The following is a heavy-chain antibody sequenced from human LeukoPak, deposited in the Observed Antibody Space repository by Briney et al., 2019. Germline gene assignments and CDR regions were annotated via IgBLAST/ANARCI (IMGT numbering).Heavy chain of an antibody. J-gene: IGHJ3*02. D-gene: IGHD6-19*01. CDR1: GFTFSSYS. Sequence: SGGSLRLSCAASGFTFSSYSMNWVRQAPGKGLEWVSSISTSSSFLYYADSVKGRFTISRDNAKNSLYLQMNSLRAEDTAVYYCARGRVGQWLVDAFDIWGQGTMVTVSS. V-gene: IGHV3-21*01. CDR3: ARGRVGQWLVDAFDI. CDR2: ISTSSSFL.